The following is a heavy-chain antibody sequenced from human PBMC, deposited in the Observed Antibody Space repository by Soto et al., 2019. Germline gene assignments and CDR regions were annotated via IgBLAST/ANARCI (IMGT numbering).Heavy chain of an antibody. CDR3: ARDLSASEYIPSGX. D-gene: IGHD3-10*01. Sequence: ASVKVSCKASGYTFTSYAMHWVRQAPGQRLEWMGWINAINGNTKYSQKFQGRVTITRDASASAAYMEMSRLRSEETAVYDCARDLSASEYIPSGXWGQGTLVTVSX. CDR2: INAINGNT. V-gene: IGHV1-3*01. CDR1: GYTFTSYA. J-gene: IGHJ4*02.